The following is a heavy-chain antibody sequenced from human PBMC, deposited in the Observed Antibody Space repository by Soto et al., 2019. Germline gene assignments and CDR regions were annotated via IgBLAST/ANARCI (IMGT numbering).Heavy chain of an antibody. V-gene: IGHV4-34*01. Sequence: SETLSLTCAVYGGSFSGYYWSWIRQPPGKGLEWIGEINHSGSTNYNPSLKSRVNISVDTSKNQFSLKLSSVTAADTAVYYCARLGGSYAVPHFDYWGQGTLVTVSS. CDR2: INHSGST. J-gene: IGHJ4*02. CDR1: GGSFSGYY. CDR3: ARLGGSYAVPHFDY. D-gene: IGHD1-26*01.